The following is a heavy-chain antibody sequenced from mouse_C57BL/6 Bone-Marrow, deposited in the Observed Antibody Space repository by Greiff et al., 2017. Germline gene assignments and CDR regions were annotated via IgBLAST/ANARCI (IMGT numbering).Heavy chain of an antibody. V-gene: IGHV1-7*01. J-gene: IGHJ3*01. D-gene: IGHD2-1*01. CDR1: GYTFTSYW. CDR3: PTSAYGNWGFAY. CDR2: INPSSGYT. Sequence: QVQLQQSGAELAKPGASVQLSCKASGYTFTSYWMHWVKQRHGQGLEWIGYINPSSGYTKYNQKFKDKATLTADKASSTAYMQLNSLTYDDSAVYYCPTSAYGNWGFAYWGQGALVTVSA.